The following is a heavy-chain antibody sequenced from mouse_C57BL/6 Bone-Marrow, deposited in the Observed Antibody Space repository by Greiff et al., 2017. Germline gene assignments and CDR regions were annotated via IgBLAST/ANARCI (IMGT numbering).Heavy chain of an antibody. Sequence: EVQLVESGGDLVKPGGSLKLSCAAPGFTFSSYGMSWVRQTPDKRLEWVATISSGGSYTYYPDSVKGRFTISRDNAKNTLYLQMSSLKSEDTAMYYCARPNTEGFAYWGQGTLVTVSA. CDR2: ISSGGSYT. D-gene: IGHD5-1-1*01. CDR1: GFTFSSYG. V-gene: IGHV5-6*01. CDR3: ARPNTEGFAY. J-gene: IGHJ3*01.